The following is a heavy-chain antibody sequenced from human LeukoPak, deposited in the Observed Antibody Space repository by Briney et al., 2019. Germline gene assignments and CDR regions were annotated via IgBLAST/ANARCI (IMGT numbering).Heavy chain of an antibody. Sequence: VSGPTLVNPTQTLTLTCTFSGFSLSTRGVGVGWIRQPPGKALGWLALIYWDDDKRYSPSLKSRLTITKDTSKNQVVLTMTNMDPVDTATYYCAHVPYSSSWYQNWFDPWGQGTLVTVSS. CDR2: IYWDDDK. V-gene: IGHV2-5*02. D-gene: IGHD6-13*01. CDR1: GFSLSTRGVG. CDR3: AHVPYSSSWYQNWFDP. J-gene: IGHJ5*02.